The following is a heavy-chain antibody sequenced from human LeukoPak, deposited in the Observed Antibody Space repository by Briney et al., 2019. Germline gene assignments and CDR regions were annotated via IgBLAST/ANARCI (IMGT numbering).Heavy chain of an antibody. CDR1: RFSFSSYW. CDR3: ARAFDY. J-gene: IGHJ4*02. CDR2: IKQDGSEK. V-gene: IGHV3-7*02. Sequence: GGSLRLSCAASRFSFSSYWMSWVRPAPGKGLEWVANIKQDGSEKYYVVSVKGRFTISRDNAKNSLYLQMNSLRDEDTAVYYCARAFDYWGQGTLVAVSS.